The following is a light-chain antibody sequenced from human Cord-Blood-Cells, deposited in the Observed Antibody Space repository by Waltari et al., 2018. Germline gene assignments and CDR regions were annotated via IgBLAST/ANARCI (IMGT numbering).Light chain of an antibody. CDR1: SSDVGGYNY. CDR2: EVS. CDR3: SSYTSSSTYV. J-gene: IGLJ1*01. V-gene: IGLV2-14*01. Sequence: QSALTQPASVSGSPGQSITISCTGTSSDVGGYNYVSWYQKHPGKAPKPMIYEVSNRPSGVSNRFSGSKSGNTASLTISGLQAEDEADYYCSSYTSSSTYVFGTGTKVTVL.